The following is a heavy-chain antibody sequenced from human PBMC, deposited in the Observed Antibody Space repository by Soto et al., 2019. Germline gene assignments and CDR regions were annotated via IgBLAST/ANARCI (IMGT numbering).Heavy chain of an antibody. CDR3: AKDSGGWNDVRYYFDY. Sequence: GGSLRLSCAASGFTFSGYGMHWVRQAPGKGLEWVAVISYDGSNKYYADSVKGRFTISRDNSKNTLYLQMNSLRAEDTAVYYCAKDSGGWNDVRYYFDYWGQGTLVTVSS. J-gene: IGHJ4*02. CDR1: GFTFSGYG. V-gene: IGHV3-30*18. CDR2: ISYDGSNK. D-gene: IGHD1-1*01.